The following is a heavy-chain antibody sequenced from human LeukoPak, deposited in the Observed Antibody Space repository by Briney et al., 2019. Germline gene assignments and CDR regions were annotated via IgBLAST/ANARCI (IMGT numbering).Heavy chain of an antibody. Sequence: SETLSLTCTVSGGSISTYYWSWIRQRPGKGLEWIGYIYYNGATDYNPSLKSRVTISVDTSKNEFSLKLSSVTAADTALYYCARRTVTNGWFRIDYWGQGSLVIVSS. CDR2: IYYNGAT. CDR1: GGSISTYY. J-gene: IGHJ4*02. CDR3: ARRTVTNGWFRIDY. D-gene: IGHD6-19*01. V-gene: IGHV4-59*08.